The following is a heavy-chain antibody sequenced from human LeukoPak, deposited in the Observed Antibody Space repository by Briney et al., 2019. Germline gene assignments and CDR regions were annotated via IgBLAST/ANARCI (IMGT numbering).Heavy chain of an antibody. CDR1: GFTFSDYY. V-gene: IGHV3-11*01. CDR2: ISSTGSTI. J-gene: IGHJ4*02. Sequence: PGGSLRLSCAASGFTFSDYYMNWIRQAPGKGLEWVSYISSTGSTIYYADSVKGRFTISRDNARNSLYLQMSSLRAEDMAVYYCARSERWLQVYFDYWGQGTLVTVSS. CDR3: ARSERWLQVYFDY. D-gene: IGHD5-24*01.